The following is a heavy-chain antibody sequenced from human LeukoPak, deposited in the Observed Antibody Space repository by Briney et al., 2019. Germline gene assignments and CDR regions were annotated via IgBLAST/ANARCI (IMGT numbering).Heavy chain of an antibody. J-gene: IGHJ4*02. CDR3: TKDLGTEYNIFDY. CDR2: VRYGGNIK. CDR1: EFTFSAYA. D-gene: IGHD3-9*01. Sequence: GGSLRLSCATSEFTFSAYAMHWIRQAPGRGLEWVAFVRYGGNIKYYADSVKGRFTISRDNSKNTLYLQMNSLRPEDTAVYNCTKDLGTEYNIFDYWGQGTLVTVSS. V-gene: IGHV3-30*02.